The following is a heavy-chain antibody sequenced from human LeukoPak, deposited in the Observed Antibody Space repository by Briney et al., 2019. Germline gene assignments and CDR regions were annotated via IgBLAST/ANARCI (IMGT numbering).Heavy chain of an antibody. CDR3: ARGPQFSGPGWFDP. D-gene: IGHD3-10*01. CDR2: ISSSSSYI. V-gene: IGHV3-21*01. Sequence: GGSLRLSCAASGFTFSSYSMNWVRQAPGKGLEWVSSISSSSSYIYYADSVKGRFTISRDNAKNSLYLQMNSLRAEDTAVYYCARGPQFSGPGWFDPWGQGTLVTVSS. CDR1: GFTFSSYS. J-gene: IGHJ5*02.